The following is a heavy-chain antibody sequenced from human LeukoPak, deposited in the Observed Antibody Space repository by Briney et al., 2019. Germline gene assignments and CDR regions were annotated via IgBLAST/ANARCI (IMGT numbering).Heavy chain of an antibody. V-gene: IGHV4-34*01. CDR1: GGSFSGYY. D-gene: IGHD2-8*01. CDR3: ARGFGIVLTVYAHNPYYMDV. J-gene: IGHJ6*03. CDR2: INHSGST. Sequence: TSETLSLTCAVYGGSFSGYYWSWIRQPPGKGLEWIGEINHSGSTNYNPSLKSRVTISVDTSKNQFSLKLSSVTAADTAVYYCARGFGIVLTVYAHNPYYMDVWGKGTTVTVSS.